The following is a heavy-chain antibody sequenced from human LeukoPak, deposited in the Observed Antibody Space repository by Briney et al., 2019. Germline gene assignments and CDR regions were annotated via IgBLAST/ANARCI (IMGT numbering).Heavy chain of an antibody. Sequence: QPGGSLRLSCAASGFTFSNYAMSWVRQAPGKALEGVSGISGSSGSTYYADSVKGRLTISRDNSKNTLYLQMNSLKAEDPAVYYCAKSGFGGSASYNWFHPWGQGTLVTVSS. CDR1: GFTFSNYA. J-gene: IGHJ5*02. V-gene: IGHV3-23*01. CDR2: ISGSSGST. CDR3: AKSGFGGSASYNWFHP. D-gene: IGHD3-10*01.